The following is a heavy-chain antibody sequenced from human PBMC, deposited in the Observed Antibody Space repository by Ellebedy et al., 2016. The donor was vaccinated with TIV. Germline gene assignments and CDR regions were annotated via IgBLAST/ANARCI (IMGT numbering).Heavy chain of an antibody. Sequence: ASVKVSXKASRNSFSSYYMHWVRQAPGQGLEWMGMIHPSGGRTRYAQKFQGRVTVTRDTSTSTVYMELNSLRSEDTAVYFCARDDSTGYRPGLWGQGTLVTVSS. CDR1: RNSFSSYY. J-gene: IGHJ4*02. D-gene: IGHD3-22*01. V-gene: IGHV1-46*01. CDR2: IHPSGGRT. CDR3: ARDDSTGYRPGL.